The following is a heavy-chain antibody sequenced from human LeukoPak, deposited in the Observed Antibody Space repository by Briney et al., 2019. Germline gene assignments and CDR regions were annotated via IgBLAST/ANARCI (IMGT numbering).Heavy chain of an antibody. V-gene: IGHV3-30*04. CDR3: ATGALYAFDI. J-gene: IGHJ3*02. CDR2: APHDGSDE. CDR1: GFTFSRYA. Sequence: GRSLRLSCAASGFTFSRYAMHWVRQAPGKGLEWVAVAPHDGSDEDYADSVKGRFTISRDNSKNTLNLQMNSLGPEDTALYYCATGALYAFDIWGQGTMVSVSS.